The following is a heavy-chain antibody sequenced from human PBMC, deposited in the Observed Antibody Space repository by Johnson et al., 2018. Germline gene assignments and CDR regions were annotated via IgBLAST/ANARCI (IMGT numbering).Heavy chain of an antibody. Sequence: VQLVQSGGGLVQXGRSXRLXCAASGFTFDDYAMHWVRQAPGKGLEWVSGISWNSGSIGYAASVKGRFPISRDNSKNTLYLQMNSLRAEDTAVYYWAREGEELERDYYYGMDVWGQGTTVTVSS. CDR3: AREGEELERDYYYGMDV. J-gene: IGHJ6*02. D-gene: IGHD1-1*01. V-gene: IGHV3-9*01. CDR2: ISWNSGSI. CDR1: GFTFDDYA.